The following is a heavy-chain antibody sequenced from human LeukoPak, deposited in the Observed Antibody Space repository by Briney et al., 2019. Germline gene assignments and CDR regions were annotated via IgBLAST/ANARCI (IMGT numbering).Heavy chain of an antibody. CDR2: TSWNRGSI. Sequence: GRSLRLSCAASGFTFDDYAMHWVRQAPGKGLEWVSGTSWNRGSIGYADSVKGRFTISRDNAKNSLYLQMNSLRAGDTALYYCATRFSSSWYYFDYWGQGTLVTVSS. CDR3: ATRFSSSWYYFDY. V-gene: IGHV3-9*01. CDR1: GFTFDDYA. D-gene: IGHD6-13*01. J-gene: IGHJ4*02.